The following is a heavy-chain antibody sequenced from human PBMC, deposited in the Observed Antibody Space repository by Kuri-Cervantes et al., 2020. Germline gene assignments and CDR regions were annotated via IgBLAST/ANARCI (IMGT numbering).Heavy chain of an antibody. CDR2: VSGGVANT. Sequence: GESLKISCATSGFTFSLYAMSWVRQPPGKGLEWVSTVSGGVANTNYADSVKGRFTISRDNAKNSLFLQVTSLTAEDTAIYYCARAGAINTVDFWGRGTLVTVSS. V-gene: IGHV3-23*01. CDR3: ARAGAINTVDF. CDR1: GFTFSLYA. J-gene: IGHJ4*02. D-gene: IGHD5-24*01.